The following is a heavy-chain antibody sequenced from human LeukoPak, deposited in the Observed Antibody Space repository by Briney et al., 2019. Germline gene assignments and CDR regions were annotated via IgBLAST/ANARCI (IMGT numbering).Heavy chain of an antibody. D-gene: IGHD3-10*01. Sequence: QPGRSLRLSCAASGFTFSSYAMHWVRQAPGKGLEWVAVISYDGSNKYYADSVKGRFTISRDNSKNTLYLQMNSLRAEDTAVYYCARGIRGYAFDIWGQGTMVTVSS. CDR1: GFTFSSYA. CDR3: ARGIRGYAFDI. V-gene: IGHV3-30-3*01. CDR2: ISYDGSNK. J-gene: IGHJ3*02.